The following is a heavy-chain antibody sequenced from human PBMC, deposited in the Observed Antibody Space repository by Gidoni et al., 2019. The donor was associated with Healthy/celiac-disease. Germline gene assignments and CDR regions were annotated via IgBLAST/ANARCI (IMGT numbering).Heavy chain of an antibody. CDR3: ARDARRRGDDAFDI. Sequence: QVQLQESGPGLVKPSQTLSLTCTVSVGSISSGGYYWSWIRQHPGKGLEWIGYIYYSGSTYYNPSLKSRVTISVDTSKNQFSLKLSSVTAADTAVYYCARDARRRGDDAFDIWGQGTMVTVSS. J-gene: IGHJ3*02. CDR2: IYYSGST. D-gene: IGHD7-27*01. V-gene: IGHV4-31*03. CDR1: VGSISSGGYY.